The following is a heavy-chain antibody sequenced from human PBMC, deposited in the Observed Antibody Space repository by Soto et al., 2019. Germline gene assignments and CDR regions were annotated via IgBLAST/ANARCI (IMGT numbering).Heavy chain of an antibody. V-gene: IGHV4-59*01. CDR2: IYYSGST. CDR1: GGSISSYY. CDR3: ARAAARYYGMDV. Sequence: QVQLQESGPGLVKPSETLSLTCTVSGGSISSYYWSWIRQPPGKGLEWIGYIYYSGSTNYNPSLKSRVTISVDTSKNQFSLKLSSVTAADTAVYYCARAAARYYGMDVWGQGTTVTVSS. D-gene: IGHD6-6*01. J-gene: IGHJ6*02.